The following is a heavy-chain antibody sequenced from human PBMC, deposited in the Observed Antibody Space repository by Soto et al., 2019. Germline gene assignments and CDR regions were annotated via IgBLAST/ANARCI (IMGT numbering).Heavy chain of an antibody. Sequence: QVQLQQWGAGLLKPSETLSLTCAVYGGSFSGYYWSWIRQPPGKGLEWLGEINHSGSTNYNPSLKSRVTISVDTSKIQCSLNLSSVTAAYTAVYYCARATLRFLEWLSSRGYFAYWGQGTLVTVS. V-gene: IGHV4-34*01. CDR3: ARATLRFLEWLSSRGYFAY. J-gene: IGHJ4*01. CDR1: GGSFSGYY. D-gene: IGHD3-3*01. CDR2: INHSGST.